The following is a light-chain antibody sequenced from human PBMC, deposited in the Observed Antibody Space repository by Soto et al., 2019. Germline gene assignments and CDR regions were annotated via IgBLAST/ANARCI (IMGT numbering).Light chain of an antibody. J-gene: IGLJ2*01. Sequence: QSVLTQPPSVSAAPGQRVPISCSGSSSNIGNKYVSWYQQLPGTAPKLLIYENNKRPSGIPDRFSGSKSGTSATLGITGLQTGDEGDYYCGTWDSSLGAEVFGGGTKLTVL. V-gene: IGLV1-51*02. CDR2: ENN. CDR1: SSNIGNKY. CDR3: GTWDSSLGAEV.